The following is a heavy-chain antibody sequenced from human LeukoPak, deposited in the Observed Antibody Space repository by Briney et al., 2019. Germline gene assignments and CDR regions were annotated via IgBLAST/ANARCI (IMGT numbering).Heavy chain of an antibody. Sequence: GGSLRLSCAASGFTFSSYSMNWVRQAPGKGLEWVSSISSSSSYIYYAASVKGRFTISRDNAKNSLYLQMNSLRAEDTAVYYWARKGYSSAYYFDYWGQGTLVTVSS. CDR2: ISSSSSYI. CDR3: ARKGYSSAYYFDY. D-gene: IGHD6-6*01. V-gene: IGHV3-21*01. J-gene: IGHJ4*02. CDR1: GFTFSSYS.